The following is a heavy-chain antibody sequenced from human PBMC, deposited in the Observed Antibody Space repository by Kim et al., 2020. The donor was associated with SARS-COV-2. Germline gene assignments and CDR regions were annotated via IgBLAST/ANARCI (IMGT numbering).Heavy chain of an antibody. Sequence: SETLSLTCAVYGGSFSGYYWSWIRQPPGKGLEWIGEINHSGSTTYNPSLKSRVTISVDTSKNQFSLKLSSVTAADTAVYYCARGPREQQLERRPRHYYYYMDVWGKGTTVTVSS. D-gene: IGHD6-13*01. J-gene: IGHJ6*03. V-gene: IGHV4-34*01. CDR1: GGSFSGYY. CDR3: ARGPREQQLERRPRHYYYYMDV. CDR2: INHSGST.